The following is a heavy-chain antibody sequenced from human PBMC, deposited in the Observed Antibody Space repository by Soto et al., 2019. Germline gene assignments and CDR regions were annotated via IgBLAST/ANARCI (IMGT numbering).Heavy chain of an antibody. V-gene: IGHV4-4*02. CDR2: ISQSGRT. CDR3: VNDYSGWLSG. J-gene: IGHJ4*02. Sequence: PSETLSLTCAVSGGSISSVNWWSWVRQPPGKGLEWIGEISQSGRTNYNPSLQSRVTISVDKPKNQISLMLNSVTAADTAVYYCVNDYSGWLSGWGQGTLVTVSS. D-gene: IGHD5-12*01. CDR1: GGSISSVNW.